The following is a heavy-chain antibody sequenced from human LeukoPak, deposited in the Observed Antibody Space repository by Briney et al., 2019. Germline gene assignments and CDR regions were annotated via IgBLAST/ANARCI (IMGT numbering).Heavy chain of an antibody. J-gene: IGHJ4*02. D-gene: IGHD6-19*01. CDR1: GFTFSNYA. Sequence: GGSLRLSCAVSGFTFSNYAMTWVRQATGEGLEWVSTIGTAGDTYYADSVKGRFTISRENAKNSVHLQMNSLRAGDTAVYYCGRVVAGYREYYFDYWGQGTLVTVSS. V-gene: IGHV3-13*04. CDR2: IGTAGDT. CDR3: GRVVAGYREYYFDY.